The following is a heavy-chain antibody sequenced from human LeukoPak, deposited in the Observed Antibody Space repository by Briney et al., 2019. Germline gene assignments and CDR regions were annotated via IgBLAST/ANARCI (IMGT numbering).Heavy chain of an antibody. D-gene: IGHD5-18*01. J-gene: IGHJ3*01. V-gene: IGHV4-34*01. CDR2: INHSGST. CDR1: GGSFSGYY. CDR3: ARGYSYGSDAVDV. Sequence: SETLSLTCAVYGGSFSGYYWSWIRQPPGKGLEWIGEINHSGSTNYNPSLKSRVTISVDTSKNQFSLKLTSVTAADTAVYYCARGYSYGSDAVDVWGQGTMATVSS.